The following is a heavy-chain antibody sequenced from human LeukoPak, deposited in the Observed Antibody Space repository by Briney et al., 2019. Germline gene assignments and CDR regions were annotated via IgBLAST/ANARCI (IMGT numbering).Heavy chain of an antibody. V-gene: IGHV3-48*04. CDR2: ISSSSSTI. D-gene: IGHD3-10*01. Sequence: GGSLRLSCAASGFTFSSYSMNWVRQAPGKGLEWVSYISSSSSTIYYADSVKGRFTISRDNAKNSLYLQMNSLRAEDTAVYYCARVLGSGSYYNLGYWGQGTLVTVSS. CDR1: GFTFSSYS. CDR3: ARVLGSGSYYNLGY. J-gene: IGHJ4*02.